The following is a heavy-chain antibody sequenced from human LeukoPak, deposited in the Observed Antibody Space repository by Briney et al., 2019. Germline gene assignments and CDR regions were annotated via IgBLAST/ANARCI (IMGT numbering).Heavy chain of an antibody. CDR1: GGTFSSYA. V-gene: IGHV1-69*13. J-gene: IGHJ6*02. CDR2: IIPIFGTA. D-gene: IGHD6-6*01. Sequence: SVNVSCKASGGTFSSYAISWVRQAPGQGLEWMGGIIPIFGTANYAQKFQGRVTITADESTSTAYMELSSLRSEDTAVYYCARDPSGYSSSSRSWYYGMDVWGRGTTVTVSS. CDR3: ARDPSGYSSSSRSWYYGMDV.